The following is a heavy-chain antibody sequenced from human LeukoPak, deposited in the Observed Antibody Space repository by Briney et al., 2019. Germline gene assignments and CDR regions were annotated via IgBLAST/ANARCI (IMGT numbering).Heavy chain of an antibody. CDR2: VNHSGST. J-gene: IGHJ4*02. CDR3: ARGGIFGVVIRFDY. D-gene: IGHD3-3*01. V-gene: IGHV4-34*01. Sequence: SETLSLTCAVYGGSFSGYYWSWIRQPPGKGLEWIGEVNHSGSTNYNPSLKSRVTISVDTSKNQFSLKLSSVTAADTAVYYCARGGIFGVVIRFDYWGQGTLVTVSS. CDR1: GGSFSGYY.